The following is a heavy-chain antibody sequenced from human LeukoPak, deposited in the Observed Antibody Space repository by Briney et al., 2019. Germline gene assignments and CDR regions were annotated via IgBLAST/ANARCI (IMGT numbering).Heavy chain of an antibody. CDR3: ARTVTKSRGILDYYYGMDV. D-gene: IGHD4-17*01. J-gene: IGHJ6*02. Sequence: ASVKVSCKASGYTFTDYYIHWVRQAPGQGLEWMGWMSPYSGGADYAQKLQGRVTMTTDTSTSTAYMELRSLRSDDTAVYYCARTVTKSRGILDYYYGMDVWGQGTTVTVSS. CDR1: GYTFTDYY. CDR2: MSPYSGGA. V-gene: IGHV1-18*04.